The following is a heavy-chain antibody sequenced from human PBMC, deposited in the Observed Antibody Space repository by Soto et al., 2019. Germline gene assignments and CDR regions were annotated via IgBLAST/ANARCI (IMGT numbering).Heavy chain of an antibody. CDR3: ARAKASGTSALDP. CDR1: GFTFRSYA. CDR2: ISYDGSIA. D-gene: IGHD3-10*01. V-gene: IGHV3-30*04. J-gene: IGHJ5*02. Sequence: PGGSLRLSCAAPGFTFRSYAIHWVRQAPGKGLEGVGGISYDGSIADYADSVRGRITISRDNTKNTVNLQMNSLRVEDTAVYYCARAKASGTSALDPGGQGTLVTVPS.